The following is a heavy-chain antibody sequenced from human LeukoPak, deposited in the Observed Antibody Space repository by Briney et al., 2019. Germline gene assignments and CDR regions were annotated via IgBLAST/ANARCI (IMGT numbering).Heavy chain of an antibody. J-gene: IGHJ4*02. CDR3: ARVVFDYYDSSGYFDY. Sequence: PGGSLRLSCAASGFTVSSNYMSWVRQAPGKGLEWVSVIYSGGSTYYADSVKGRFTISRDNSENTLYLQMNSLRAEDTAVYYCARVVFDYYDSSGYFDYWGQGTLVTVSS. D-gene: IGHD3-22*01. V-gene: IGHV3-66*01. CDR1: GFTVSSNY. CDR2: IYSGGST.